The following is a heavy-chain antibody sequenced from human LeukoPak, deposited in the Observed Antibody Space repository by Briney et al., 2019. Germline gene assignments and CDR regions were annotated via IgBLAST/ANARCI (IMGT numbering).Heavy chain of an antibody. D-gene: IGHD6-13*01. CDR2: IYYSGST. CDR3: ARDIAAATDWFDP. Sequence: SETLSLTCTVSGGSISSSSYYWGWIRQPPGKGLEWIGSIYYSGSTYYNPSLKSRVTISVDTSKNQFSLKLSSVTAADTAVYYCARDIAAATDWFDPWGQGTLVTVSS. CDR1: GGSISSSSYY. J-gene: IGHJ5*02. V-gene: IGHV4-39*07.